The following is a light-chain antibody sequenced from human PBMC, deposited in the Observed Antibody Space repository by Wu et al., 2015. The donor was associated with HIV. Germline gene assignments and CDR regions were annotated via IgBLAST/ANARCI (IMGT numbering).Light chain of an antibody. Sequence: IQLTQPPSSLSASVGDRVTITCRASQGINNFLAWYQQKPGKAPKLLIYAASTLQSGVPSRFSGSGSGTDFTLIISSLQPEDFATYYCQQLNSYSITFGQGTRLEIK. CDR3: QQLNSYSIT. J-gene: IGKJ5*01. CDR1: QGINNF. CDR2: AAS. V-gene: IGKV1-9*01.